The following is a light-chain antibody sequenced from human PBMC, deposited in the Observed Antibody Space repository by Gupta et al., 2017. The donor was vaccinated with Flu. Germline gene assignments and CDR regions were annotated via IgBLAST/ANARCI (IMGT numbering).Light chain of an antibody. CDR3: SSFTTSSTVV. J-gene: IGLJ2*01. V-gene: IGLV2-14*01. CDR2: EVN. Sequence: QSARTQPASVSGSPGQSITISCTGTSSDVGGYVFVSWYQQHPGKAPKLMIYEVNNRPSGVSNRFSGSKSGNAASLTISGLQAEDEADYYCSSFTTSSTVVFGGGTKLTVL. CDR1: SSDVGGYVF.